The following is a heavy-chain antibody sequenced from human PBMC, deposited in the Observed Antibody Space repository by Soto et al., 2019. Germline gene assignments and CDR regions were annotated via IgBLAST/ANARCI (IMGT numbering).Heavy chain of an antibody. V-gene: IGHV3-11*01. D-gene: IGHD6-6*01. J-gene: IGHJ4*02. Sequence: GGSLRLSCAASGFTFSDYYMSWIRQAPGKGLEWVSYISSSGSTIYYADSVKGRFTISRDNAKNSLYLQMNSLRAEDTAVYYCASPPAIARQLAFDYWGQGTLVTVSS. CDR1: GFTFSDYY. CDR3: ASPPAIARQLAFDY. CDR2: ISSSGSTI.